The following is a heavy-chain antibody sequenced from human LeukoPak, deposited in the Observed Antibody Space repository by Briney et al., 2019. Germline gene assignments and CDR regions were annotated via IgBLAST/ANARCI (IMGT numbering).Heavy chain of an antibody. Sequence: ASVKVSCKASGGTFSSYAINWVRQAPGQGLEWMGWISAYNGNANYAQKLQGRVTMTTDTSTSTAYMELRSLRSDDTAVYYCARDTPVTTVAAINWFDPWGQGTLVTVSS. J-gene: IGHJ5*02. CDR1: GGTFSSYA. D-gene: IGHD4-23*01. V-gene: IGHV1-18*01. CDR3: ARDTPVTTVAAINWFDP. CDR2: ISAYNGNA.